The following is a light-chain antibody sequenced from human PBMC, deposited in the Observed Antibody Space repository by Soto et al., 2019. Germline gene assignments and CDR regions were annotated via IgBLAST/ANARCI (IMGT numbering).Light chain of an antibody. CDR1: QGISSY. CDR3: QHYNSYSEA. J-gene: IGKJ1*01. V-gene: IGKV1-8*01. Sequence: AIRMTQTPSSLSASTGDRVTITCRASQGISSYLAWYQQKPGKAPKVLIYAASTLQSGVPSRFSGSGSGTEFTLTISSLQPDDFATYYCQHYNSYSEAFGQGTKV. CDR2: AAS.